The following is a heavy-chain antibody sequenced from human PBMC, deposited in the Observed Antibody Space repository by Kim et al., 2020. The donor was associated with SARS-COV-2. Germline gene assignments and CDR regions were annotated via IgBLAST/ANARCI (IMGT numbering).Heavy chain of an antibody. CDR1: GFSLSSYT. CDR2: ISSSSSYI. Sequence: GGSLRLSCAASGFSLSSYTMNWVRQAPGKGLEWVSSISSSSSYIYYGDSVKGRFSVSRDNARKSVFLQMDRLRVEDTAVYYCTRDSGSYSDAFFDFWGQGILVTVPS. D-gene: IGHD1-26*01. CDR3: TRDSGSYSDAFFDF. J-gene: IGHJ4*02. V-gene: IGHV3-21*01.